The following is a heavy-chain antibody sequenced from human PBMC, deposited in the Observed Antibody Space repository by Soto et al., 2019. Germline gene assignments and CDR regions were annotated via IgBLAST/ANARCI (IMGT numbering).Heavy chain of an antibody. CDR3: TRGIATSPTDP. D-gene: IGHD2-15*01. Sequence: ASVKVSCKASGYTFTRYTINWVRQAPGQRLEWMGWINPDNGNTKSSQKFQDRVIITRDTSASTAYMDLSSLRSEDTAVYYCTRGIATSPTDPWGQGTLVTVSS. V-gene: IGHV1-3*01. CDR2: INPDNGNT. J-gene: IGHJ5*02. CDR1: GYTFTRYT.